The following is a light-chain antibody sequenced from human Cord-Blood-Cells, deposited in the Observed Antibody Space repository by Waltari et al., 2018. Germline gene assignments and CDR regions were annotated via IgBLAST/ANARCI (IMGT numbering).Light chain of an antibody. V-gene: IGLV2-23*01. J-gene: IGLJ3*02. CDR2: EGS. CDR1: RSAVGSYNL. CDR3: FSYAGSSTLV. Sequence: QFALTQPASVSGSPGQPITISCTGTRSAVGSYNLVSWYQQHPGKAHKLLIYEGSSRPSGVSNRFSCSKSGNTASLTISGLQAEDEADYYCFSYAGSSTLVFGGGTKLTVL.